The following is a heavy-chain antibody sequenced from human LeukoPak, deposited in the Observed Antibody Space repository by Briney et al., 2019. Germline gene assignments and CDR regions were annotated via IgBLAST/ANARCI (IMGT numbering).Heavy chain of an antibody. CDR2: ISSSSSYI. CDR3: AKFALRYCSGGSCHPFDY. Sequence: GGSLRLSCAASGFKFSSYSMKWVRQAPGKGLEWVSFISSSSSYIYYADSVKGRFTISRDNAKNSLYLQMNSLRAEDTAVYYCAKFALRYCSGGSCHPFDYWGQGTLVTVSS. CDR1: GFKFSSYS. D-gene: IGHD2-15*01. V-gene: IGHV3-21*04. J-gene: IGHJ4*02.